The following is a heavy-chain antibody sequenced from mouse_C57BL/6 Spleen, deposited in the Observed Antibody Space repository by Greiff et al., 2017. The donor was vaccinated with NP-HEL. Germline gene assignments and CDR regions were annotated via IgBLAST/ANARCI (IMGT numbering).Heavy chain of an antibody. CDR2: IYPGDGDT. Sequence: QVQLKESGPELVKPGASVKISCKASGYAFSSSWMNWVKQRPGKGLEWIGRIYPGDGDTNYNGKFKGKATLTADKSASTAYMQLSSLTSEDSAVYFCARGDYDPYYFDYWGQGTTLTVSS. CDR3: ARGDYDPYYFDY. V-gene: IGHV1-82*01. CDR1: GYAFSSSW. J-gene: IGHJ2*01. D-gene: IGHD2-4*01.